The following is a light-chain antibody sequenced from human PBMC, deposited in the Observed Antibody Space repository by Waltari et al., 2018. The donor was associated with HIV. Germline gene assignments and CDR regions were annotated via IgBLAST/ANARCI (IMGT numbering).Light chain of an antibody. CDR1: SSTLGSNT. CDR3: AAWDDSLNGHVV. CDR2: SNN. J-gene: IGLJ2*01. Sequence: QSVLTQPPSASGTPGQRVTISCSGSSSTLGSNTVNWYQQLPGTAPKLLIYSNNQRPSGVPDRFSGSKSGTSASLAISGLQSEDEADYYCAAWDDSLNGHVVFGGGTKLTVL. V-gene: IGLV1-44*01.